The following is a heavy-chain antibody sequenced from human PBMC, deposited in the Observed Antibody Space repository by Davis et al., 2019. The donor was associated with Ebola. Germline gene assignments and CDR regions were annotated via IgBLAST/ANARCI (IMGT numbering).Heavy chain of an antibody. J-gene: IGHJ4*02. CDR3: ARDLSAARLFDY. CDR2: ISSSSSYI. D-gene: IGHD6-6*01. Sequence: GESLKISCAASGFTFSSYSMNWVRQAPGKGLEWVSSISSSSSYIYYADSVKGRFTISRDNAKNSLYLQMNSLRAEDTAVYYCARDLSAARLFDYWGQGTLVTVSS. CDR1: GFTFSSYS. V-gene: IGHV3-21*01.